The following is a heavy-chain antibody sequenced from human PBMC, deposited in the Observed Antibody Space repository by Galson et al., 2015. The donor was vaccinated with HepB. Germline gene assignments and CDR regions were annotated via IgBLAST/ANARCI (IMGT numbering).Heavy chain of an antibody. CDR3: TTDPTGEQWPPDY. Sequence: SLRLSCAASGFTFSNAWMSWVRQAPGKGLEWVGRIKRKTDGGTTDYAAPVKGRFTISRDDSKNTLYLQMNSLKTEDTAVYYCTTDPTGEQWPPDYWGQGTLVTVSS. CDR1: GFTFSNAW. J-gene: IGHJ4*02. CDR2: IKRKTDGGTT. V-gene: IGHV3-15*01. D-gene: IGHD6-19*01.